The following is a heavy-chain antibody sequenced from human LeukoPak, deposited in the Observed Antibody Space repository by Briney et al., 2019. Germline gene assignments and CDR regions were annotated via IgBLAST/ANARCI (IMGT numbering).Heavy chain of an antibody. J-gene: IGHJ4*02. Sequence: GGSLRLSCAASGFTFSSYGMHSVRQAPGKGLEWVAFIRYDGSNKYYADSVKGRFTISRDNSKNTLYLQMNSLRAEDTAVYYCAKGNPAAPGDYWGQGTLVTVSS. CDR2: IRYDGSNK. D-gene: IGHD2-2*01. CDR3: AKGNPAAPGDY. CDR1: GFTFSSYG. V-gene: IGHV3-30*02.